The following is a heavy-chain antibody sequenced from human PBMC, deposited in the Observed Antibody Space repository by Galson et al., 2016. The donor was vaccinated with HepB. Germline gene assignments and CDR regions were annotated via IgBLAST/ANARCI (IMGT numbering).Heavy chain of an antibody. Sequence: SLRLSCAASGFTFNSHKMQWVRQAPGKGLEWLSDISGSGYIIQYADSVKGRFTTSRDNAKNSLFLQMNSLRAEDTAVYYCAKDRSYSGGWRTYFDYWGQGTLVTVSS. D-gene: IGHD6-19*01. CDR3: AKDRSYSGGWRTYFDY. J-gene: IGHJ4*02. CDR1: GFTFNSHK. V-gene: IGHV3-48*01. CDR2: ISGSGYII.